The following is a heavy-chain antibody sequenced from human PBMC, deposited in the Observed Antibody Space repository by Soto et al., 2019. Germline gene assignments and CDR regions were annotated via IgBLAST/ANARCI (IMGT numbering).Heavy chain of an antibody. D-gene: IGHD2-21*01. J-gene: IGHJ4*02. CDR2: ISGSGGST. Sequence: PGGSLRLSCAASGFTFSSYAMSWVRQAPGKGLEWVSAISGSGGSTYYADSVKGRFTISRDNSKNTLYLKMNSLRAEDTAVYYCAKDHPSLHIVVAANFDYWGQGTLVTSSS. CDR3: AKDHPSLHIVVAANFDY. V-gene: IGHV3-23*01. CDR1: GFTFSSYA.